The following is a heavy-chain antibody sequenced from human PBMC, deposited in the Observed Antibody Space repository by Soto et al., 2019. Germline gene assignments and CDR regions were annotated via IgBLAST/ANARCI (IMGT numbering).Heavy chain of an antibody. CDR3: VKEATVKSAHHFDY. Sequence: QVHLLESGGGVVQPGRSLRLSCAASGFTFSNYGMQWFRQAPGKGLEWVAVVSHDGTTQFYADSVKGRFIISRDNSENTVFLQMNSLRPEDTAVYYCVKEATVKSAHHFDYWGQGTLVTVSS. V-gene: IGHV3-30*18. D-gene: IGHD4-4*01. CDR1: GFTFSNYG. J-gene: IGHJ4*02. CDR2: VSHDGTTQ.